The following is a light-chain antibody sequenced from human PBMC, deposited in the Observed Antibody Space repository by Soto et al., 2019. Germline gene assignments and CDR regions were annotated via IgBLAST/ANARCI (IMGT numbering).Light chain of an antibody. CDR1: SGSIASNY. J-gene: IGLJ3*02. Sequence: NFMLTQPHSVSESPGKTVTISCTRSSGSIASNYVQWYQQRPGSSPTTVIYEDNQRPSGVTDRFSGSIDSSSNSASLTISGLKTEDEADYYCQSYDNNNWVFGGGTKLTVL. CDR2: EDN. CDR3: QSYDNNNWV. V-gene: IGLV6-57*01.